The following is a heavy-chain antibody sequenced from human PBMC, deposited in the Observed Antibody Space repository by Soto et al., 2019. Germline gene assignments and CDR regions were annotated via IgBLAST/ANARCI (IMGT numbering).Heavy chain of an antibody. CDR1: GFTLDKYT. Sequence: GSLRLSCAAFGFTLDKYTMGWVRQAPGKGLEWVAESFSSGGTQYADSVKGRFTISRDNSRNMVFLQMSGLRVEDTALYYCARDREPDGIWTFDSWGQGALVTVSS. CDR3: ARDREPDGIWTFDS. V-gene: IGHV3-53*01. CDR2: SFSSGGT. D-gene: IGHD3-9*01. J-gene: IGHJ4*02.